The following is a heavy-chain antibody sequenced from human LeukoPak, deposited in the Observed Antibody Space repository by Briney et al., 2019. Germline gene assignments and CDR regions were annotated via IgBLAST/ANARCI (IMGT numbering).Heavy chain of an antibody. J-gene: IGHJ6*02. D-gene: IGHD3-22*01. CDR1: GFIVSNNY. Sequence: TGGSLRLSCAASGFIVSNNYMNWVRQAPGKGLEWVSVIYSGGSTYYADSVKGRFIISRDDSKNTLDLQMNTLRAEDTAVYYCARDLASSGPYGMDVWGQGTTVTVSS. CDR3: ARDLASSGPYGMDV. V-gene: IGHV3-66*01. CDR2: IYSGGST.